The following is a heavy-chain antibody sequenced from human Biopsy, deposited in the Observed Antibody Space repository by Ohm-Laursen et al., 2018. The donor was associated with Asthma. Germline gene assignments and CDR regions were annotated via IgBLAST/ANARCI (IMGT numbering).Heavy chain of an antibody. CDR2: INAGNGNT. V-gene: IGHV1-3*01. CDR3: ASSIAVADSDAFDI. CDR1: GYTFTSYA. D-gene: IGHD6-19*01. J-gene: IGHJ3*02. Sequence: GSSVKVSCKASGYTFTSYAMHWVRQAPGQRLEWMGWINAGNGNTKYSQKLQGRVTITRDTSASTAYMELSSLRSEDTAVYYCASSIAVADSDAFDIWGQGTMVTVSS.